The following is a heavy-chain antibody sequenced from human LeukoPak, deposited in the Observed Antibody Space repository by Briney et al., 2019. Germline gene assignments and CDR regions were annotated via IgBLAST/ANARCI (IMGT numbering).Heavy chain of an antibody. CDR3: ARDISSGSPINWFDP. CDR1: GYTFTSYY. CDR2: INPSGGST. J-gene: IGHJ5*02. D-gene: IGHD6-13*01. Sequence: ASVTVSCKASGYTFTSYYMHWVRQAPGQGLEWMGIINPSGGSTSYAQKFQGRVTMTRDTSTSTVYMELSSLRSEDTAVYYCARDISSGSPINWFDPWGQGTLVTVSS. V-gene: IGHV1-46*01.